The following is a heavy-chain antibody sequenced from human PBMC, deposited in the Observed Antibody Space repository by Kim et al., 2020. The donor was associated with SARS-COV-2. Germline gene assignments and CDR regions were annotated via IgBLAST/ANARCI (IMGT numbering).Heavy chain of an antibody. V-gene: IGHV6-1*01. J-gene: IGHJ5*02. Sequence: SQTLSLTCAISGDSVPSNSAAWNWIRQSPSRGLEWLGRTYYRSKWYNDYAVSVKSRITINPDTSKNQFSLQLNSVTPEDTAVYYCARGRGVITPLNWFDPWCQGTLVTVSS. D-gene: IGHD3-10*01. CDR3: ARGRGVITPLNWFDP. CDR1: GDSVPSNSAA. CDR2: TYYRSKWYN.